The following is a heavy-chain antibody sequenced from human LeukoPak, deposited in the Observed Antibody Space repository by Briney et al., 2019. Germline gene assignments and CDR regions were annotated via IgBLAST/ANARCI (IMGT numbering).Heavy chain of an antibody. J-gene: IGHJ6*03. CDR2: VSWDGGST. CDR1: GFTFGNYG. D-gene: IGHD2-15*01. V-gene: IGHV3-43D*03. CDR3: AKDGAYCSGGSCYQDQYYYMDV. Sequence: GGSLRLSCAASGFTFGNYGMSWVRQAPGKGLEWVSLVSWDGGSTYYADSVKGRFTISRDNSKNSLYLQMNSLRAEDTALYYCAKDGAYCSGGSCYQDQYYYMDVWGKGTTVTVSS.